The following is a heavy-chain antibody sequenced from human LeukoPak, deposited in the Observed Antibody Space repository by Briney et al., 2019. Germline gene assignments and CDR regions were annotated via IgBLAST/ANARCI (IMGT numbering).Heavy chain of an antibody. Sequence: GGCLRLSCAASGFTFSSYAMSWVRQAPGKGLEWVSAISGSGGSTYYADSVKGRFTISRDNSKNTLYLQMNGLRAEDTAVYYCAKDTVAGTRFAFDYWGQGTLVTISS. J-gene: IGHJ4*02. CDR2: ISGSGGST. V-gene: IGHV3-23*01. CDR1: GFTFSSYA. CDR3: AKDTVAGTRFAFDY. D-gene: IGHD6-19*01.